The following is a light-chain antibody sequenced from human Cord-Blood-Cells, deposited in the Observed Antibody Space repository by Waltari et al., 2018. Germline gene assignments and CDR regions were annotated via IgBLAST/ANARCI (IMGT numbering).Light chain of an antibody. CDR1: QSISSY. CDR3: QQSYSTLRT. V-gene: IGKV1-39*01. Sequence: DIQMTQSPSSLSASVGDRVTITCRASQSISSYLNWYQEEPGKAPKLLIYAASSLQSGLPSSFSGSGSGTDFTLTSSRLQPQDFATYYCQQSYSTLRTFGQGTKVEIK. J-gene: IGKJ1*01. CDR2: AAS.